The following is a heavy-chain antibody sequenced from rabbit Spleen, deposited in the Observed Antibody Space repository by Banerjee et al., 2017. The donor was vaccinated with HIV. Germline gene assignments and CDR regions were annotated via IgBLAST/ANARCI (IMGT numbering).Heavy chain of an antibody. CDR1: GFSFSSSHW. D-gene: IGHD6-1*01. CDR2: MNGGSSGST. Sequence: QSLEESGGDPVKPGASLTLTCTASGFSFSSSHWICWVRQAPGKGLEGIACMNGGSSGSTYYASWVISRFTISKTSSTTVTLQMTSLTAADTATYFCARSFNYGYVDLWGPGTL. J-gene: IGHJ4*01. CDR3: ARSFNYGYVDL. V-gene: IGHV1S40*01.